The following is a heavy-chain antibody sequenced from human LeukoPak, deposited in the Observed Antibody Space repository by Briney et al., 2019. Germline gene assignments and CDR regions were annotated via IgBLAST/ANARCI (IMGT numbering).Heavy chain of an antibody. J-gene: IGHJ4*02. CDR3: ARDISGSYTVDY. D-gene: IGHD1-26*01. V-gene: IGHV3-30-3*01. CDR1: GFTFSSHA. CDR2: IQYDGSTK. Sequence: GGSLRLSCAASGFTFSSHAMHWVRQAPGKGLDWVAVIQYDGSTKYYADSVKGRFTISRDNSRNTLDLQMNSLRAEDTAINYCARDISGSYTVDYWGQGVLVTVSS.